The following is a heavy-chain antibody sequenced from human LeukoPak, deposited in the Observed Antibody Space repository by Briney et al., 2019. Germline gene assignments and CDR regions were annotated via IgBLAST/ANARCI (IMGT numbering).Heavy chain of an antibody. CDR3: ARGEVPPLQVNY. CDR2: ISSSSYI. Sequence: PGGSLRLSCAASGFTFSSYSMNWVRQAPGKGLEWVSSISSSSYIYYADSVKGRFTISRDNAKNSLYLQMNSLRAEDTAVYYCARGEVPPLQVNYWGQGTLVTVSS. V-gene: IGHV3-21*01. J-gene: IGHJ4*02. D-gene: IGHD3-16*01. CDR1: GFTFSSYS.